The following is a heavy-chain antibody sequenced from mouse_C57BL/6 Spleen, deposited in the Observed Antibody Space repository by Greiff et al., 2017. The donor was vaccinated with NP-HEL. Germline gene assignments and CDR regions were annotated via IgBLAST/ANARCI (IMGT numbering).Heavy chain of an antibody. J-gene: IGHJ2*01. D-gene: IGHD4-1*01. CDR1: GYTFTDYN. CDR2: INPNNGGT. CDR3: ARWKLTGKDY. V-gene: IGHV1-22*01. Sequence: EVKLQESGPELVKPGASVKMSCKASGYTFTDYNMHWVKQSHGKSLEWIGYINPNNGGTSYNQKFKGKATLTVNKSSGTAYMELRSLTSEDSAVYYCARWKLTGKDYWGQGTTLTVSS.